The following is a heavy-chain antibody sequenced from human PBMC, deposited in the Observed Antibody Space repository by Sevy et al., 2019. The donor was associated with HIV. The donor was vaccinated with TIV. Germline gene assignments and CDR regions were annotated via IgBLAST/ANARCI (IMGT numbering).Heavy chain of an antibody. CDR3: ARDGTRLQY. Sequence: GGSLRLSCVVSGFMFSNLGMNWVRQVPGKGLEWVAYISGSGDPTKYAESVKGRFTVSSDNAQNALFLQMNSLRDDDTGVYFCARDGTRLQYWGQGTLVTVSS. J-gene: IGHJ4*02. D-gene: IGHD2-21*02. CDR2: ISGSGDPT. V-gene: IGHV3-48*02. CDR1: GFMFSNLG.